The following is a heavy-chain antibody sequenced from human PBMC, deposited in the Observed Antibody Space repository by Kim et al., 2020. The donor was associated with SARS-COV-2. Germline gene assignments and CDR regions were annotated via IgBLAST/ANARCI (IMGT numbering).Heavy chain of an antibody. CDR1: RFTFSSYT. D-gene: IGHD2-15*01. J-gene: IGHJ4*02. CDR2: INTGSIYI. Sequence: GGSLRLSCAASRFTFSSYTMSWVRQAPGKGLEWVSSINTGSIYIYYADSVRGRFTISRDNAKNSLYLQMNSLRAEDTAVYYCVRGRFVSGGSCYFDSWGQGTLVTVSS. CDR3: VRGRFVSGGSCYFDS. V-gene: IGHV3-21*01.